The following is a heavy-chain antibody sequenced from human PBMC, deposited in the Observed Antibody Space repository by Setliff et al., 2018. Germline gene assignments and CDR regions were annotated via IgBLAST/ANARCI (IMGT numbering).Heavy chain of an antibody. D-gene: IGHD3-16*01. V-gene: IGHV3-7*01. Sequence: GSLRLSCAASGFTFSSHNMSWVRQAPGKGLEWVANIKQDGSQKYYMDSVKGRFTISRDNAKNSVFLQMNSLRAEDTAVYYCATDSWGPAYWGQGALVTVSS. CDR2: IKQDGSQK. J-gene: IGHJ4*02. CDR3: ATDSWGPAY. CDR1: GFTFSSHN.